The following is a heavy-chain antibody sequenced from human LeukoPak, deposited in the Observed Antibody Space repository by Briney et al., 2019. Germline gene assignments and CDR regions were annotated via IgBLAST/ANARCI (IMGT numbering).Heavy chain of an antibody. CDR1: GGSVNSISHF. J-gene: IGHJ4*02. CDR3: AKRNRDGSIDYFYS. D-gene: IGHD5-24*01. Sequence: SETLSLTCNVSGGSVNSISHFWGWLRQPPGKGLEWIGSIFRTESAYSNPSLKGRLTISIDASKNQFSLRLASVTAADTAMYFCAKRNRDGSIDYFYSWGQGTLVTVAS. CDR2: IFRTESA. V-gene: IGHV4-39*01.